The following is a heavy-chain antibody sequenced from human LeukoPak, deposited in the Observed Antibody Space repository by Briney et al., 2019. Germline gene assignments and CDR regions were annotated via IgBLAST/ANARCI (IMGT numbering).Heavy chain of an antibody. Sequence: GGSLRLSCAASGFTFSSYEMNWVRQAPGKGLEWVSYISSSGSTIYYADSVKGRFTISRDNSKNTLYLQMNSLRAEDTAVYYCARDLVRAVAGIGDYWGQGTLVTVSS. CDR3: ARDLVRAVAGIGDY. V-gene: IGHV3-48*03. J-gene: IGHJ4*02. CDR2: ISSSGSTI. CDR1: GFTFSSYE. D-gene: IGHD6-19*01.